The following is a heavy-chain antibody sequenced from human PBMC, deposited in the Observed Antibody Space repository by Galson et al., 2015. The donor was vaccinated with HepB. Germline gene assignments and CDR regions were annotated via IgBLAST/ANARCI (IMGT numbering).Heavy chain of an antibody. Sequence: GAEVKKPGESLKISCKGSGYSFTSYWIGWVRQMPGKGLEWMGIIYPGDSDTRYSPSFQGQVTISADKSISTAYLQWSSLKASDTAMYYCARREIGYYDFWSGYYFAYWGQGTLVTVSS. CDR2: IYPGDSDT. CDR1: GYSFTSYW. V-gene: IGHV5-51*01. D-gene: IGHD3-3*01. J-gene: IGHJ4*02. CDR3: ARREIGYYDFWSGYYFAY.